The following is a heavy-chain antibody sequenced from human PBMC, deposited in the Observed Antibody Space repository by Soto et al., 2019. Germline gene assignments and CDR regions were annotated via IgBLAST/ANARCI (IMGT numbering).Heavy chain of an antibody. J-gene: IGHJ4*02. D-gene: IGHD2-8*01. CDR3: ARRSYCTNGVCYCSYYFDY. Sequence: GGSLRLSCAASGFTFSSYWMHWVRQAPGKGLVWVSRINSDGSSTSYADSVKGRFTISRDNAKNTLYLQMNSLRAEDTAVYYCARRSYCTNGVCYCSYYFDYWGQGTLVTVSS. CDR1: GFTFSSYW. CDR2: INSDGSST. V-gene: IGHV3-74*01.